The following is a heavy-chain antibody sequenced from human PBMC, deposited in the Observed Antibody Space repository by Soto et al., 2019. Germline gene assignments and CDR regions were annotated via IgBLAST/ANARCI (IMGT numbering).Heavy chain of an antibody. J-gene: IGHJ4*01. V-gene: IGHV3-30*18. D-gene: IGHD4-17*01. Sequence: QEQLVESGGGVVQPGKSLRLSCAASRFAFSSYAMHWVRQAPGKGLEWLAVISYDGGYENYADSVKGRFTVSRDNSKNTLWLQINSLRPEDTALYYCAKGTTVTPWRYLDIWGQGTLVTVSS. CDR2: ISYDGGYE. CDR3: AKGTTVTPWRYLDI. CDR1: RFAFSSYA.